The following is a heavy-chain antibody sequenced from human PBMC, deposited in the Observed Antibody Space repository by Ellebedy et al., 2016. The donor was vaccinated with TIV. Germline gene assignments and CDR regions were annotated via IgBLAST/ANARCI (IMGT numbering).Heavy chain of an antibody. V-gene: IGHV4-61*01. J-gene: IGHJ4*02. CDR2: IYYSGST. CDR1: GGSVSSGSYY. Sequence: SETLSLXCTVSGGSVSSGSYYWSWIRQPPGMGLEWIGYIYYSGSTNYNPSLKSRVTISVDTSKNQFSLKLSSVTAADTAVYYCARDSAGTSYTYYFDYWGQGTLVTVSS. D-gene: IGHD6-19*01. CDR3: ARDSAGTSYTYYFDY.